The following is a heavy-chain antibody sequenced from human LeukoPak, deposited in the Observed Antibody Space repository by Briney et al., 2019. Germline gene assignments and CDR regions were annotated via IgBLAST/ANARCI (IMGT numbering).Heavy chain of an antibody. V-gene: IGHV3-30*18. CDR2: ISYDGSNE. Sequence: PGGSLRLSCAASGFTFSSYAMSWVRQAPGKGLGWVAVISYDGSNEYYADSVKGRFTISRDNSKNTLYLQMSSLRAEDTAVYYCVKGDGGKLMGLNDVWGQGTLVTVSS. J-gene: IGHJ4*02. CDR1: GFTFSSYA. CDR3: VKGDGGKLMGLNDV. D-gene: IGHD4-23*01.